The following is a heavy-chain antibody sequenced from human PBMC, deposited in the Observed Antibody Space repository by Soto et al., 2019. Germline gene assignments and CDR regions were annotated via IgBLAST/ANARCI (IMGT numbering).Heavy chain of an antibody. Sequence: RSQTLSLTCAISGDSVSSNSAAWNWIRQSPSRGLEWLGRTYYRSKWYNDYAVSVKSRITINPDTSKNQFSLQLNSVTPEDTAVYYCARGGCSSTSCYPLYGMDVWGQGTTVTVSS. CDR1: GDSVSSNSAA. CDR2: TYYRSKWYN. D-gene: IGHD2-2*01. CDR3: ARGGCSSTSCYPLYGMDV. J-gene: IGHJ6*02. V-gene: IGHV6-1*01.